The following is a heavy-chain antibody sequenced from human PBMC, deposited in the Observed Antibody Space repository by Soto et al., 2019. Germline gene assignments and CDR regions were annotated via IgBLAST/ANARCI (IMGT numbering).Heavy chain of an antibody. D-gene: IGHD3-22*01. CDR1: GGTFSSYT. Sequence: QVQLVQSGAEVKKPGSSVKVSCKASGGTFSSYTISWVRQAPGQGLEWMGRIIPILGIANYAQKFQGRVTITAEKSTSTAYMGLSSLRSEDTAVYYCATGGRSGYYSDAFDIWGQGTMVTVSS. CDR3: ATGGRSGYYSDAFDI. J-gene: IGHJ3*02. V-gene: IGHV1-69*02. CDR2: IIPILGIA.